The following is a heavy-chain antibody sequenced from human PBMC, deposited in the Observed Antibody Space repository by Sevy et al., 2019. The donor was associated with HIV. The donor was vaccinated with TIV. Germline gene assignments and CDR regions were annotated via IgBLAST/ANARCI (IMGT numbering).Heavy chain of an antibody. V-gene: IGHV3-11*01. CDR3: ASTLVGASTFNYFGIDV. D-gene: IGHD1-26*01. J-gene: IGHJ6*02. CDR1: EFTFSDYY. Sequence: RGSLRLSCAASEFTFSDYYMSWIRKAPGKGLEWVSYISSSGNTMYYADSVKGRFTISRDNAKNSLSLQMNSLRVEDTAVSYCASTLVGASTFNYFGIDVWGQGTTVTVSS. CDR2: ISSSGNTM.